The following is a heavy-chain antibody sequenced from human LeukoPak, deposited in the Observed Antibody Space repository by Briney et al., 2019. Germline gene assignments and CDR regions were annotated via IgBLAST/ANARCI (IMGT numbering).Heavy chain of an antibody. CDR1: GRSISSNHW. V-gene: IGHV4-4*02. CDR3: ATDYFKYNDGSGPFEY. D-gene: IGHD3-22*01. CDR2: IDNSGKT. Sequence: SETLSLTCAVSGRSISSNHWWSWVRQSPDKGLEWIGEIDNSGKTNYNPSLKSRVSVSVDKSKNNFSLKMTSVTAADTAIYFCATDYFKYNDGSGPFEYWGQGTLVTVSS. J-gene: IGHJ4*02.